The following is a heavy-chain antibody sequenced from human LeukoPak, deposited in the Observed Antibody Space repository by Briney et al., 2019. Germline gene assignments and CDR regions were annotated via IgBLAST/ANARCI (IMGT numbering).Heavy chain of an antibody. CDR2: INPTGGST. CDR1: GYTFTSYY. Sequence: ASVKVSCKASGYTFTSYYMHWVRQAPGQGLEWMGLINPTGGSTSYAQKFQGRVTVARDTSTSTVYMELSSLRSEDTAVYYCARDRHYDILTGYYNAFDYWGQGTLVTVSS. D-gene: IGHD3-9*01. J-gene: IGHJ4*02. V-gene: IGHV1-46*01. CDR3: ARDRHYDILTGYYNAFDY.